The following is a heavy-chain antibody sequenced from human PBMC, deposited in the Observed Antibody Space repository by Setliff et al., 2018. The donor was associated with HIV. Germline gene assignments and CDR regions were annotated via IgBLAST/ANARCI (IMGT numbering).Heavy chain of an antibody. Sequence: SETLSLTCAVYGGSFSGYSWSWPRQPPGKGLEWIGEINRSGGTNYHPSLKSRLTMSVDTSKKQFSLKVTSVTAADTAIYYCARGPSCADDWCYLYYYYYYGLDVWGQGTTVTVSS. CDR1: GGSFSGYS. V-gene: IGHV4-34*01. CDR2: INRSGGT. J-gene: IGHJ6*02. CDR3: ARGPSCADDWCYLYYYYYYGLDV. D-gene: IGHD2-21*01.